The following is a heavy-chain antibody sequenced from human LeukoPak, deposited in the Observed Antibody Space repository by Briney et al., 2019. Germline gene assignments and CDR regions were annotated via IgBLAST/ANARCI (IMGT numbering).Heavy chain of an antibody. D-gene: IGHD1-26*01. Sequence: GGSLRLSCAASGFTFSTYSMNWVRQAPGKGLEWVSVIYSGGSTYYADSVKGRFTISRDNSKNTLYLQMNSLRAEDTAVYYCAKSGSGHFDYWGQGTLVTVSS. V-gene: IGHV3-53*01. CDR1: GFTFSTYS. J-gene: IGHJ4*02. CDR3: AKSGSGHFDY. CDR2: IYSGGST.